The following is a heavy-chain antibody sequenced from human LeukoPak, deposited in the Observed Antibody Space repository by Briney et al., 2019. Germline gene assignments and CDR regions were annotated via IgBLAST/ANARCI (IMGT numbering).Heavy chain of an antibody. CDR2: INPNSGGT. V-gene: IGHV1-2*02. Sequence: VASVKVSCKGSGYTFTDYYMHWVRQAPGQGLEWMGWINPNSGGTNYAQNFQSRVTMTRDTSITTAYMELRRLTSDDTAVYYCARSASSVKFDYWGQGTLVTVSS. CDR1: GYTFTDYY. CDR3: ARSASSVKFDY. J-gene: IGHJ4*02. D-gene: IGHD2-2*01.